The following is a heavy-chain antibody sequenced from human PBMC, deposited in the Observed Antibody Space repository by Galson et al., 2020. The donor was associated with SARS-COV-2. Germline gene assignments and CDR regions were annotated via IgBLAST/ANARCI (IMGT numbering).Heavy chain of an antibody. CDR2: IYYTGST. Sequence: ETSETLSLTCTVSGGSISSYYWSWIRQPPGKGLEWIGYIYYTGSTKYNPSLQSRVSISIDTSKNQFSLKLSSVTAADTAVYYCVGRDSSWDWYFDLWGRGTLVTVSS. D-gene: IGHD3-16*01. CDR3: VGRDSSWDWYFDL. J-gene: IGHJ2*01. CDR1: GGSISSYY. V-gene: IGHV4-59*01.